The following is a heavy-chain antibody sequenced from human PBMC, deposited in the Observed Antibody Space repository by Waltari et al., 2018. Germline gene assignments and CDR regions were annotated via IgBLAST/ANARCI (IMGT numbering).Heavy chain of an antibody. CDR3: ARLRSGWRIDY. V-gene: IGHV3-23*01. CDR1: GFPFRSYA. J-gene: IGHJ4*02. D-gene: IGHD6-19*01. Sequence: EVQLLESGGGLVQPGGSLRLSCAASGFPFRSYAMAWVRQAPGKGLEWVSVISGTGSSTYYAGSVKGHFTISRDNSNNTLYLQMNSLRAVATAIYYCARLRSGWRIDYWGQGTLVTVSS. CDR2: ISGTGSST.